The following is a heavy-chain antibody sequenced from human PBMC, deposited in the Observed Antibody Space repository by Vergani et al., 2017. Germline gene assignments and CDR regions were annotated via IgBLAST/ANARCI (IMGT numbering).Heavy chain of an antibody. D-gene: IGHD2-2*02. V-gene: IGHV3-21*01. Sequence: EVQLVESGGGLVKPGGSLRLSCAASGFTFSSYSMNWVRQAPGKGLEWVSSISSSSSYIYYADSVKGRFTISRDNAKNSLYLQMNSLRAEDTAVYYCAGEGPLSSYCSSTSCYTDYYYYYMDVWGKGTTVTVSS. J-gene: IGHJ6*03. CDR1: GFTFSSYS. CDR3: AGEGPLSSYCSSTSCYTDYYYYYMDV. CDR2: ISSSSSYI.